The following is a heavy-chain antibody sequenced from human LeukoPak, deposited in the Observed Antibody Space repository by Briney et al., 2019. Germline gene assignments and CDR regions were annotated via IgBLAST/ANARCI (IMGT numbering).Heavy chain of an antibody. CDR3: GSGPVGTTVP. V-gene: IGHV3-23*01. CDR2: ISASGGST. CDR1: GFTFSSYA. Sequence: PGGSLRLSCAASGFTFSSYAMSWVRQAPGKGLEWVSGISASGGSTYYADSVKGRFTISRDNSKNTLYLQMHSLIAADTAVYYCGSGPVGTTVPWGQGTLVTVSS. D-gene: IGHD1-1*01. J-gene: IGHJ5*02.